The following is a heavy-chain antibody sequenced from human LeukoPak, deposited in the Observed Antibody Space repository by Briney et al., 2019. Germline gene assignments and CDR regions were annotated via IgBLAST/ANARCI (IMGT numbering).Heavy chain of an antibody. CDR1: GYSISSNYY. J-gene: IGHJ4*02. CDR3: TDDRGSGNYYDF. CDR2: IHHSGRT. Sequence: SETLSLTCTVTGYSISSNYYWSWVRQPPGRRLEWIATIHHSGRTFYDPSLKSRVTISVDTSKNQFSLKLNSVTAADAAIYYCTDDRGSGNYYDFWGQGALVTVSS. V-gene: IGHV4-38-2*02. D-gene: IGHD3-10*01.